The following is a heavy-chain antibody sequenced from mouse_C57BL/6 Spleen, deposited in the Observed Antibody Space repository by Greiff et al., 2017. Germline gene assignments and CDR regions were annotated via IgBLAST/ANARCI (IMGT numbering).Heavy chain of an antibody. D-gene: IGHD1-1*01. CDR3: ARSGLITTVVPEAY. V-gene: IGHV1-55*01. Sequence: QVQLQQPGAELVKPGASVKMSCKASGYTFTSYWITWVKQRPGQGLEWIGDIYPGSGSTNYNEKFKSKATLTVDTSSSTAYMQLSSLTSEDSAVYYCARSGLITTVVPEAYWGQGTLVTVSA. J-gene: IGHJ3*01. CDR1: GYTFTSYW. CDR2: IYPGSGST.